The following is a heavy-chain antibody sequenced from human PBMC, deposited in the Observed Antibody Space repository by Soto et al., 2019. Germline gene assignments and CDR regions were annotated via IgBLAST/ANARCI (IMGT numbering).Heavy chain of an antibody. CDR2: IKEDGSDK. Sequence: GGSLRLSCATSGFTFSSYWISWVRQAPGKGLEWVANIKEDGSDKYYIDSVKGRFTISRDNAKNSLFLQVNSLRAEDTAVYYCARESEDLTSNVDYWGQGTLVTFSS. V-gene: IGHV3-7*01. CDR1: GFTFSSYW. D-gene: IGHD1-1*01. CDR3: ARESEDLTSNVDY. J-gene: IGHJ4*02.